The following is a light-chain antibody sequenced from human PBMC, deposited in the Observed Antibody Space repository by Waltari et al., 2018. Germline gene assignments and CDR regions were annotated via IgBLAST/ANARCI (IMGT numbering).Light chain of an antibody. CDR1: QTLLYSSNNKNY. J-gene: IGKJ5*01. V-gene: IGKV4-1*01. Sequence: DIVMTQYPDSLAVSLGERATLNCKSSQTLLYSSNNKNYLAWYQQKPGQPPKLLIYWASARESGVPDRFSGSGSGTDFTLTISSLQAEDVAVYYCQQYYSTPPTFGQGTRLEIK. CDR2: WAS. CDR3: QQYYSTPPT.